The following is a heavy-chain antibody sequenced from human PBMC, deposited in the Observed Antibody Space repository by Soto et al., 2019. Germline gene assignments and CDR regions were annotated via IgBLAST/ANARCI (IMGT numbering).Heavy chain of an antibody. CDR2: IRVKTKTYAT. V-gene: IGHV3-73*01. CDR3: TGRGGDSLQDT. D-gene: IGHD4-17*01. Sequence: EVQLVESGGGLVQPGGSLKVSCTGFGFNFSGSALHWVRQPSGKGLEWVGRIRVKTKTYATSYATSVQGRFFLSRDNSKNTAYLQMNTLSDDHTGVYYCTGRGGDSLQDTWGPGTLVTFSS. J-gene: IGHJ5*02. CDR1: GFNFSGSA.